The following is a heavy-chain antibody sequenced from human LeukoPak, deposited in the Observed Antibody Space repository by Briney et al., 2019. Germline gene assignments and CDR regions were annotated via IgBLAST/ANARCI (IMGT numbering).Heavy chain of an antibody. CDR3: ARPYYYDSRIDP. J-gene: IGHJ5*02. D-gene: IGHD3-22*01. V-gene: IGHV4-30-4*01. Sequence: SETLSLTCTVSGGSISSGDYYWSWIRQPPGKGLEWIAYMYYSGSTYYNPSLKSRVTMSADTSKNQFSLKLRPVTAADTAVYYCARPYYYDSRIDPWGQGTLVTVSS. CDR2: MYYSGST. CDR1: GGSISSGDYY.